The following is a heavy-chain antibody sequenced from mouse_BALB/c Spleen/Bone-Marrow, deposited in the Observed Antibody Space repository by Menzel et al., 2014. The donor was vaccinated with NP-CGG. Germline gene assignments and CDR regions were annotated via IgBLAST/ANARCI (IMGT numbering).Heavy chain of an antibody. CDR3: ARVYFDDYEAWFAY. CDR1: GFTFTDYY. D-gene: IGHD2-13*01. CDR2: IRNKANGYTT. J-gene: IGHJ3*01. Sequence: EVNVVDSGGGLVQPGGSLRLSCATSGFTFTDYYMSWVRQPPGKALEWLGFIRNKANGYTTEYSASVKGRFTISRDNSQSILFLQMNTLRTEDSAIYYCARVYFDDYEAWFAYWGQGTLVTVSA. V-gene: IGHV7-3*02.